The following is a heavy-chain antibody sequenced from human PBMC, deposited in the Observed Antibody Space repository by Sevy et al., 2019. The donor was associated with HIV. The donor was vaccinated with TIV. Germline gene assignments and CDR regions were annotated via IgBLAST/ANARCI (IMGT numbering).Heavy chain of an antibody. CDR2: ISYDGVKK. J-gene: IGHJ4*02. CDR1: GFSNYA. D-gene: IGHD3-10*01. CDR3: AKERASQQFGEFDY. Sequence: GGSLRLSCAASGFSNYAMHWVRQAPGKGLEWVALISYDGVKKYYVGSVKGRFTISRDKSKNTVYLQMNSLRGEDTAIYYCAKERASQQFGEFDYWGQGSLVTVSS. V-gene: IGHV3-30*18.